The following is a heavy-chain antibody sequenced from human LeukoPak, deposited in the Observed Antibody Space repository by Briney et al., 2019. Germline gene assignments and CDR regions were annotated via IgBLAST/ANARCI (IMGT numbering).Heavy chain of an antibody. CDR1: GGSISSSSSF. CDR2: IYYSGST. D-gene: IGHD3-10*01. V-gene: IGHV4-39*07. Sequence: SETLSLTCTVSGGSISSSSSFWGWIRQPPEKGLEWIGSIYYSGSTYYNPSLNSRVTMSVDTSKNQFSLRLNSVTAADTAVYYCARATATLPVTGSFPDYWGQGTLVTVSS. CDR3: ARATATLPVTGSFPDY. J-gene: IGHJ4*02.